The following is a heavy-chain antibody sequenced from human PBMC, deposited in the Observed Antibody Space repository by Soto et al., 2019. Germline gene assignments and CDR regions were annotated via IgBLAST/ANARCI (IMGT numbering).Heavy chain of an antibody. D-gene: IGHD3-9*01. V-gene: IGHV4-4*07. CDR3: ARGRGKLTFDWLSRSYYYGMDV. J-gene: IGHJ6*02. Sequence: SETLSLTCTVSGGSISSYYWSWIRQPAGKGLEWIGRIYTSGSTNYNPSLKSRVTMSVDTSKNQFSLKLSSVTAADTAVYYCARGRGKLTFDWLSRSYYYGMDVWGQGTTVTGLL. CDR1: GGSISSYY. CDR2: IYTSGST.